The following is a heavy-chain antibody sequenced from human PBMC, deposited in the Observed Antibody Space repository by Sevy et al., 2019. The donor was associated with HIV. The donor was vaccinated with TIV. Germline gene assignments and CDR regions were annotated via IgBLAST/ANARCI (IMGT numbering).Heavy chain of an antibody. CDR1: GGTFSSYA. Sequence: ASVKVSCKASGGTFSSYAISWVRQAPGQGLEWMGGIIPIFGTANYAQKFQGRVTITADKSTSTAYMELSSLRSEDTVVYYCARTNNYCTNGVCYTVGRGYYFDYWGQGTLVTVSS. D-gene: IGHD2-8*01. V-gene: IGHV1-69*06. CDR3: ARTNNYCTNGVCYTVGRGYYFDY. CDR2: IIPIFGTA. J-gene: IGHJ4*02.